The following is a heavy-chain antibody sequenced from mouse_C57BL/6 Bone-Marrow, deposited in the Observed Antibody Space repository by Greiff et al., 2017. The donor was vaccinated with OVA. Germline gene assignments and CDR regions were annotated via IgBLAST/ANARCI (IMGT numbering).Heavy chain of an antibody. V-gene: IGHV1-55*01. CDR3: ARIYYYGSSYCWYFDV. Sequence: QVQLKQPGAELVKPGASVKMSCKASGYTFTSYWITWVKQRPGQGLEWIGDIYPGSGSTNYNEKFKSKATLTVDTSSSTAYMQLSSLTSEDSAVYYCARIYYYGSSYCWYFDVWGTGTTVTVSS. CDR2: IYPGSGST. J-gene: IGHJ1*03. CDR1: GYTFTSYW. D-gene: IGHD1-1*01.